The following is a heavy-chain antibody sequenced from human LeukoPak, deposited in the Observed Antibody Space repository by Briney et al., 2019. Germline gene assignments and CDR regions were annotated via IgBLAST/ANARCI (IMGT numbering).Heavy chain of an antibody. CDR3: VSGWGLWGGEY. CDR1: GGSISSINW. CDR2: IYHGGGS. D-gene: IGHD3-16*01. J-gene: IGHJ4*02. Sequence: SETLALTCGVSGGSISSINWWCWVRQPPGRGLEWIGEIYHGGGSNYNPSLRSRVTMSLDKSKNQFSLMLSSVTAADTAMYYCVSGWGLWGGEYWGQGTLVTVSS. V-gene: IGHV4-4*02.